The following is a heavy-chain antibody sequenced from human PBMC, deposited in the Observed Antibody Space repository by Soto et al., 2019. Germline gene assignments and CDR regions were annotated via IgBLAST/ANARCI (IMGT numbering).Heavy chain of an antibody. CDR3: AKDSSGEVWWFDP. CDR2: ISWNSGSI. J-gene: IGHJ5*02. CDR1: GFSFDDYA. V-gene: IGHV3-9*01. Sequence: EVQLVESGGGLVQPGRSLRLSCAASGFSFDDYAMHWVRQAPGKGLEWVSGISWNSGSIAYADSVKGRFTISRDNDKNSPYLQMNSLRAEDTALYYCAKDSSGEVWWFDPWGQGTLVTVSS. D-gene: IGHD2-15*01.